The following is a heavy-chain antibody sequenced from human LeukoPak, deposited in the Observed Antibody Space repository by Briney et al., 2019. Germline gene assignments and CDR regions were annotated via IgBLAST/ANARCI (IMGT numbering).Heavy chain of an antibody. Sequence: GGSLRLSCSASGFPFSIYDMHWVRQAPRKGLEYLSAISSNEVGTYYADPVKGRFTISRDNSKDTLYLQMTSLRAEDTAVYYCVKDLSGHRVLESWGQGTLVTVSS. CDR3: VKDLSGHRVLES. CDR1: GFPFSIYD. J-gene: IGHJ4*02. V-gene: IGHV3-64D*06. CDR2: ISSNEVGT. D-gene: IGHD3-9*01.